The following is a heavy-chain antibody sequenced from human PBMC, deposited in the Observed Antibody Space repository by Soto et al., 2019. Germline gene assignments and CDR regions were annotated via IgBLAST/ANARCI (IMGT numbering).Heavy chain of an antibody. CDR3: ASASYDSSTYYLDY. J-gene: IGHJ4*02. CDR2: IYYSGST. CDR1: GASISSGDYY. Sequence: QVQLQESGPGLVKPSQTLSLTCTVSGASISSGDYYWTWIRQPPGKGLEWIGSIYYSGSTYYNPSLKSRVTIXVXTXXNQFSLKLSSVTAADTAVYYCASASYDSSTYYLDYWGQGTLVTVSS. V-gene: IGHV4-30-4*01. D-gene: IGHD3-22*01.